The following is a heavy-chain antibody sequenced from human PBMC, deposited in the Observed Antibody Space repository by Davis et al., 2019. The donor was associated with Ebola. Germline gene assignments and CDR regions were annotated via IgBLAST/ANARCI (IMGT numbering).Heavy chain of an antibody. D-gene: IGHD2-2*01. CDR2: ISSNGGST. CDR1: GFTFSSYA. CDR3: VKDPSRNYYYYYGTDV. J-gene: IGHJ6*02. Sequence: GESLKISCSASGFTFSSYAMPWVRQAPGKGLEYVSAISSNGGSTYYADSVKGRFTISRDNSKNTLYLQMSSLRAEDTAVYYCVKDPSRNYYYYYGTDVWGQGTTVTVSS. V-gene: IGHV3-64D*08.